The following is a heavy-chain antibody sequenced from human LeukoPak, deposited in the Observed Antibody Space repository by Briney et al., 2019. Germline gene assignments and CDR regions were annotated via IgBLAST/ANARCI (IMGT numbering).Heavy chain of an antibody. Sequence: PSETLSLTCTVSGGSISSYYWSWIRQPPGKGLEWIGYIYYSGSTNYNPSLKSRVTMSVDTSKNQFSLNLRSVTPEDAAVYYCARNLIPEQLVLNFWGQGTLVTVSS. J-gene: IGHJ4*02. D-gene: IGHD6-13*01. V-gene: IGHV4-59*01. CDR1: GGSISSYY. CDR2: IYYSGST. CDR3: ARNLIPEQLVLNF.